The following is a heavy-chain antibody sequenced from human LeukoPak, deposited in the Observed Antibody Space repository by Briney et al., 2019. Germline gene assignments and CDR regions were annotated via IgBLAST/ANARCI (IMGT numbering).Heavy chain of an antibody. CDR3: AREAERRVVN. J-gene: IGHJ4*02. CDR1: GYSISSGYY. Sequence: SETLSLTCVVSGYSISSGYYWSWIRQPPGKGLEWIGNIHPSGTMFHNSSLNSRVTMSIDTSKNQFSLKLSSVTAADTAVYYCAREAERRVVNWGQGTLVTVSS. V-gene: IGHV4-38-2*02. D-gene: IGHD1-1*01. CDR2: IHPSGTM.